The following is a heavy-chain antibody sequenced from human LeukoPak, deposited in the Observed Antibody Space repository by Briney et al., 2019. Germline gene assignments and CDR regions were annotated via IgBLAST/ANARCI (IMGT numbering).Heavy chain of an antibody. CDR2: INTSGGST. J-gene: IGHJ3*02. D-gene: IGHD2-2*01. CDR1: GYTFTSYY. V-gene: IGHV1-46*01. Sequence: ASVKLSCNASGYTFTSYYMHWVRQAPGQGLEWMGIINTSGGSTGYAQKFQGRVTMTRDTSISTAYMELSRLRSDDTAVYYCARDLNIVVVPAAGDAFDIWGQGTMVTVSS. CDR3: ARDLNIVVVPAAGDAFDI.